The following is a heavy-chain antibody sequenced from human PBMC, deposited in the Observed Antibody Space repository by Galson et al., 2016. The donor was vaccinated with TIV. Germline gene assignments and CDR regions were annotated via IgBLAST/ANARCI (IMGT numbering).Heavy chain of an antibody. CDR2: IISIFRTA. J-gene: IGHJ3*02. V-gene: IGHV1-69*13. CDR1: GDTFSSFS. D-gene: IGHD1-26*01. CDR3: ARRYSGSKNGFDM. Sequence: SVKVSCKASGDTFSSFSIIWVRQAPGQGLEWMGRIISIFRTANYAEKFQGRVTITADDSTNTAYLELSSLRSEDTAVYYCARRYSGSKNGFDMWGQGTMVTVSS.